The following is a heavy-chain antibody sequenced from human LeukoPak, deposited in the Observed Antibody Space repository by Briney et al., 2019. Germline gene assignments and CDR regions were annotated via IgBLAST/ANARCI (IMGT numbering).Heavy chain of an antibody. V-gene: IGHV1-69*01. J-gene: IGHJ5*02. D-gene: IGHD3-22*01. CDR1: GGTFSSYA. CDR3: ARTRATYYYDSSGYTNWFDP. CDR2: IIPIFGTA. Sequence: PGASVKVSCKASGGTFSSYAISWVRQAPGQGLEWMGGIIPIFGTANYAQKFQGRVTITADESTSTAYMELSSLRSEDTAVYYCARTRATYYYDSSGYTNWFDPWGQGTLVTVSS.